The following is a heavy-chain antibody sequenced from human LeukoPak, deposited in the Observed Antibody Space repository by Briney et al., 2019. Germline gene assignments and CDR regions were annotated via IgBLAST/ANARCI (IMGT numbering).Heavy chain of an antibody. Sequence: GGSLRLSCAASGFTVSSNYMSWVRQAPGKGLEWVSVMYSGGRKYYADSVKGRFTISRDNSKNTLYLQMKSLRAEDTAVYYCARANFGTGPTHHDVAFDIWGQGTMVTVST. J-gene: IGHJ3*02. CDR2: MYSGGRK. CDR3: ARANFGTGPTHHDVAFDI. CDR1: GFTVSSNY. V-gene: IGHV3-53*01. D-gene: IGHD1-1*01.